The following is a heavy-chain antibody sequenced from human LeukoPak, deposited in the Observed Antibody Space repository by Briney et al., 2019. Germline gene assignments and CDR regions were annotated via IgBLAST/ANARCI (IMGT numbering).Heavy chain of an antibody. CDR3: TRCEGESSGWFDY. J-gene: IGHJ4*02. V-gene: IGHV3-73*01. D-gene: IGHD6-19*01. CDR1: GFTFSGSA. CDR2: IRSKANSYAT. Sequence: GGSLRLSCAASGFTFSGSAMHWVRQASGKGLEWVGRIRSKANSYATAYAASVKGRFTISRDDSKNTAYLQMNSLKTEDTAVYYCTRCEGESSGWFDYWGQGTLVTVPS.